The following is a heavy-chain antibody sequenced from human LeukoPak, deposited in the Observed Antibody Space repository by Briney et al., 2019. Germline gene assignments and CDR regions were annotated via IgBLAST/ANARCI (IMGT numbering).Heavy chain of an antibody. CDR1: GFNFSSYA. D-gene: IGHD1-26*01. V-gene: IGHV3-23*01. CDR2: ISGSGGST. Sequence: GGSLRLSCAASGFNFSSYAMSWVRPARGKGLEWVSAISGSGGSTYYAAPVKGRFTISRDNSPNTLYLKMRSLRAEDPAVYYCAKVCVGATYGSLDYGGEGSPVTVSS. CDR3: AKVCVGATYGSLDY. J-gene: IGHJ4*02.